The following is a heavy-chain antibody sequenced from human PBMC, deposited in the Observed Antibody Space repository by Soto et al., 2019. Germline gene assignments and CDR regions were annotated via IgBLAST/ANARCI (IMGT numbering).Heavy chain of an antibody. V-gene: IGHV4-4*02. CDR2: IYHSGST. CDR3: ARGGSGHTTTKWFDP. Sequence: QVQLQESGPGLVKPSGTLSLTCAVSGGSISSTNWWSWVRQPPGKGLEWIGDIYHSGSTNYNPSLKSRVTISIDESKNQFSLKMTSVTAADTAMYYCARGGSGHTTTKWFDPWGQGTLVTVSS. CDR1: GGSISSTNW. J-gene: IGHJ5*02. D-gene: IGHD1-1*01.